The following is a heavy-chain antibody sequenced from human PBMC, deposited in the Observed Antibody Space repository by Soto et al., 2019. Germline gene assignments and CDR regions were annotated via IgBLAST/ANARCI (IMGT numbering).Heavy chain of an antibody. D-gene: IGHD6-13*01. V-gene: IGHV3-23*01. CDR3: ARHPERIAQIGWFDP. CDR1: GFTFSSYA. CDR2: ISGSGGST. J-gene: IGHJ5*02. Sequence: GGSLRLSCAASGFTFSSYAMSWVRQAPGKGLEWVSAISGSGGSTYYADSVKGRFTISRDNSKNTLYLQMNSLRAEDTAVYYCARHPERIAQIGWFDPWGQGTLVTVSS.